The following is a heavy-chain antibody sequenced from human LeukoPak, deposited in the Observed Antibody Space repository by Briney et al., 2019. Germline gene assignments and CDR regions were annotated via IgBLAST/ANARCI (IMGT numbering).Heavy chain of an antibody. D-gene: IGHD3-22*01. V-gene: IGHV1-69*04. CDR1: GGTFSSYA. J-gene: IGHJ4*02. CDR3: ARDPTHLYYYDSSGYCY. Sequence: ASVKVSCKASGGTFSSYAISWVRQAPGQGLEWMGRIIPILGIANYAQKFQGRVTITADKSTSTAYMELSSLRSEDTAVYYCARDPTHLYYYDSSGYCYWGQGTLVTVSS. CDR2: IIPILGIA.